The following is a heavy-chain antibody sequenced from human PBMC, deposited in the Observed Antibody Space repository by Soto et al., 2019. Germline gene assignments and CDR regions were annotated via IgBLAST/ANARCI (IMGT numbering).Heavy chain of an antibody. CDR2: IYYSGST. V-gene: IGHV4-30-4*01. J-gene: IGHJ4*02. Sequence: PSETLSLTCTVSGGSISSGDYYWSWIRQPPGKGLEWIGYIYYSGSTYYNPSLKSRVTISVDTSKNQFSLKLSSVTAADTAVYYCAREDSSAFRFFDYWGQGTLVTVSS. D-gene: IGHD3-22*01. CDR1: GGSISSGDYY. CDR3: AREDSSAFRFFDY.